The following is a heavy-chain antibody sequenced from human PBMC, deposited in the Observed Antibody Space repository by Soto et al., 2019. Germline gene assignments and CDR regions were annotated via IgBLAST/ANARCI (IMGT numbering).Heavy chain of an antibody. CDR3: VRDLKYLRVTGNWSDS. J-gene: IGHJ5*01. CDR2: ISGNNGAT. Sequence: GASVKVSCKASGYTFANYGISWVRQAPGQGLEWMGWISGNNGATNYAPKVQDRITMTLDTSTGVASMALRSLRSDDTAIYYCVRDLKYLRVTGNWSDSWGQGTLVTVSS. CDR1: GYTFANYG. D-gene: IGHD1-1*01. V-gene: IGHV1-18*04.